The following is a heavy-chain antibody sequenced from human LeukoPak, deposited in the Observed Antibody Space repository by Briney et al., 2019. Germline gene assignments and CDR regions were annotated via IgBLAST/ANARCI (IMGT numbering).Heavy chain of an antibody. CDR2: IRYDGSNK. J-gene: IGHJ1*01. CDR1: GFTFSSYG. Sequence: PGGSLRLSCAASGFTFSSYGMHWVRQAPGKGLEWVAFIRYDGSNKYYADSVKGRFTNSRDNSKNTLYLQMNSLRAEDTAVYYCASPGVSSSWYVEYFQHWGQGTLVTVSS. D-gene: IGHD6-13*01. CDR3: ASPGVSSSWYVEYFQH. V-gene: IGHV3-30*02.